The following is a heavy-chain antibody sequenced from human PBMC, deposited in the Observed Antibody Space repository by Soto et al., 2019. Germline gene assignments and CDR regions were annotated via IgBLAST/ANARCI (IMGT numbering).Heavy chain of an antibody. CDR1: GGTFSSYA. Sequence: QVQLVQSGAEVKKPGSSVKVSCKASGGTFSSYAISWVRQAPGQGLEWMGGIIPIFGTANYAPKFQGRGTITADESTSTAYMELSSLRSEDTAVYYCARGDYPNDYYDYGMDVWGQGTTVTVSS. V-gene: IGHV1-69*01. J-gene: IGHJ6*02. CDR2: IIPIFGTA. D-gene: IGHD4-17*01. CDR3: ARGDYPNDYYDYGMDV.